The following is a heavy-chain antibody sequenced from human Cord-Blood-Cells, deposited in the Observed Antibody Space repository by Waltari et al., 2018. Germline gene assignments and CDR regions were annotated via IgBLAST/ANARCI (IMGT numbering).Heavy chain of an antibody. Sequence: QVQLQQWGAGLLKPSETLSLTCAVYGGSFSGYYWSWIRKPPGKGLEWIGEINHSGSTNYNPSLKSRVTISVDTSKNQFSLKLSSVTAADTAVYYCARALQPDSSSYSFDPWGQGTLVTVSS. J-gene: IGHJ5*02. V-gene: IGHV4-34*01. CDR1: GGSFSGYY. D-gene: IGHD6-13*01. CDR3: ARALQPDSSSYSFDP. CDR2: INHSGST.